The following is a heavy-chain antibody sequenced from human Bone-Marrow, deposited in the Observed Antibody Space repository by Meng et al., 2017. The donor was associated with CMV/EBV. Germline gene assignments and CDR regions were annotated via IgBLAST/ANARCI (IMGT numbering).Heavy chain of an antibody. D-gene: IGHD1-7*01. CDR2: ISPYNSYT. CDR3: ARDVWNYGGAGWFDP. J-gene: IGHJ5*02. Sequence: ASVKVSCKASGYTFTNYGISWVRQAPGQGLEWVGWISPYNSYTDYAQKVQGRVTMTTDTSTSTAYMELRSLRSDDTAVYYCARDVWNYGGAGWFDPWGQGTLVTVSS. CDR1: GYTFTNYG. V-gene: IGHV1-18*01.